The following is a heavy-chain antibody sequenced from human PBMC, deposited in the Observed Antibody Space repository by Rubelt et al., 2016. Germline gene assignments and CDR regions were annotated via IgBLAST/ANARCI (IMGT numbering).Heavy chain of an antibody. V-gene: IGHV1-2*02. Sequence: QVQLVQSGAEVKKPGASVKISCKASGYTFTGYYMHWVRQAPGQGLEWMGWINPNSGGTNYAQKCQGRVTMTRDTSISTAYMELGRLRSDDTAVYYCARDLYKGPRWLVAYWGQGTLVTVSS. D-gene: IGHD6-19*01. J-gene: IGHJ4*02. CDR1: GYTFTGYY. CDR3: ARDLYKGPRWLVAY. CDR2: INPNSGGT.